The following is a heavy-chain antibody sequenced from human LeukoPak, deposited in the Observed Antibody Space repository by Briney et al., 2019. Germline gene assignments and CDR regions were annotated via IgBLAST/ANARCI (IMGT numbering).Heavy chain of an antibody. V-gene: IGHV4-34*01. J-gene: IGHJ4*02. CDR2: INHSGST. CDR3: ARGQYDFWSGYIADY. CDR1: GGSFSGYY. Sequence: PPETLSLTCAVYGGSFSGYYWSWIRQPPGKGLEWIGEINHSGSTNYNPSLKSRVTISVDTSKNQFSLKLSSVTAADTAVYYCARGQYDFWSGYIADYWGQGTLVTVSS. D-gene: IGHD3-3*01.